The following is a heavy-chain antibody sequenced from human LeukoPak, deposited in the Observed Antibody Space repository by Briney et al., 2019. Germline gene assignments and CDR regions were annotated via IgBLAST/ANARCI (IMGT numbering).Heavy chain of an antibody. D-gene: IGHD2-2*01. CDR1: GYTFTGYY. CDR3: ARDSRNIVVVPAAPRYYYYYMDV. CDR2: INPNSGGT. J-gene: IGHJ6*03. Sequence: ASVKVSCKASGYTFTGYYMHWVRQAPGQGLEWMGWINPNSGGTNYAQKFQGWVTMTRDTSISTAYMELSRLRSDDTAVYYCARDSRNIVVVPAAPRYYYYYMDVWGKGTTVTVSS. V-gene: IGHV1-2*04.